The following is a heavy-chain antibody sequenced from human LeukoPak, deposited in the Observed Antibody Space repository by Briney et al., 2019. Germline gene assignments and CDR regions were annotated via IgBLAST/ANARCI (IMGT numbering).Heavy chain of an antibody. CDR2: INHSGST. D-gene: IGHD6-13*01. CDR1: GGSSSGYY. CDR3: ARVPSRAAAGTKWFDP. J-gene: IGHJ5*02. Sequence: SETQSLTCAVYGGSSSGYYGSWIRQPPGKGLEWIGEINHSGSTNYNPSLKSRVTISVDTSKNQFSLKLSSVTAADTAVYYCARVPSRAAAGTKWFDPWGQGALVTDSS. V-gene: IGHV4-34*01.